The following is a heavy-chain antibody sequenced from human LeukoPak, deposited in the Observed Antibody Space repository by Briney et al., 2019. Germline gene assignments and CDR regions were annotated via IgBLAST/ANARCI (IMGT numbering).Heavy chain of an antibody. CDR1: GFTFSDYA. CDR2: ISTSGGTT. Sequence: GGPLRLSCAASGFTFSDYAMSWVRQAPGKELEWVSAISTSGGTTVYADSVKGRFTISRDNSSNTLYLQMNSLRGEDTAVYYCASRSGGYRHFDDWGQGTLVTVSS. D-gene: IGHD3-10*01. V-gene: IGHV3-23*01. CDR3: ASRSGGYRHFDD. J-gene: IGHJ4*02.